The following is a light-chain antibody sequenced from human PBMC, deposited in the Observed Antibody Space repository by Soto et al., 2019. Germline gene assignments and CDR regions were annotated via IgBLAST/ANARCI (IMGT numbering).Light chain of an antibody. CDR2: GNN. CDR3: ATWDDSLNGRV. V-gene: IGLV1-44*01. Sequence: QSVLTQPTSASGTPGQRVTISCSGSSSNIGSNTVNWYQQLPGTSPKLLIYGNNQRPSGVPDRFSGSKSGTSASLAISGLQSEDEADYYCATWDDSLNGRVFGGGTKLTVL. CDR1: SSNIGSNT. J-gene: IGLJ2*01.